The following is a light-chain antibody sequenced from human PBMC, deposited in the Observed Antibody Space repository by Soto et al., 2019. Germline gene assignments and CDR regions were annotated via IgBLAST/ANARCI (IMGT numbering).Light chain of an antibody. CDR2: EVT. V-gene: IGLV2-8*01. CDR3: GSHAGDSNLV. CDR1: STDVGAYNY. J-gene: IGLJ2*01. Sequence: QLVLTQPPSASGSPGQAVTISCTGTSTDVGAYNYVSWYQQHPRKAPKLIIYEVTKRPSGVPDRFSGSKSGNTASLTVSGLQAEDEAGYYCGSHAGDSNLVFGGGTKLTVL.